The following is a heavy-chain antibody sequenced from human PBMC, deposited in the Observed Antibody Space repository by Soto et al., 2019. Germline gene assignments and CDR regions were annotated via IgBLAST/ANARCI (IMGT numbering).Heavy chain of an antibody. CDR3: ASDGSFNWFDP. Sequence: QVQLVQSGAEVKKPGSSVKVSCNASGGTFIRYAISWVRQAPGQVLEWMGGIIPVVGTANYAQKFQGRVTIPADESTSTSYRELSSLRSEDPAVYYCASDGSFNWFDPGGQGTLVTVSS. CDR1: GGTFIRYA. CDR2: IIPVVGTA. J-gene: IGHJ5*02. V-gene: IGHV1-69*12.